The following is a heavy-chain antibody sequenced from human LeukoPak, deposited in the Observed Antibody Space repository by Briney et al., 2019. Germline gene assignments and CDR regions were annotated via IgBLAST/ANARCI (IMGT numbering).Heavy chain of an antibody. CDR2: IYSGGST. Sequence: PGGSLRLSCAASGFSVSNDYMSWVRQAPGKGLEWVSVIYSGGSTYYADSVKGRFTISRDNSKNTLYLQMNSLRAEDTAVYYCASGYCSSTSCLPDYWGQGTLVTVSS. J-gene: IGHJ4*02. CDR1: GFSVSNDY. CDR3: ASGYCSSTSCLPDY. V-gene: IGHV3-66*01. D-gene: IGHD2-2*01.